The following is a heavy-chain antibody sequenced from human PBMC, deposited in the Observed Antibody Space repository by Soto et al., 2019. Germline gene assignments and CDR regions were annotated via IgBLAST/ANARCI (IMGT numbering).Heavy chain of an antibody. D-gene: IGHD4-17*01. V-gene: IGHV4-34*01. Sequence: SETLSLTCAVYGGSFSGYYWSWIRQPPGKGLEWIGEINHSGSTNYNPSLKSRVTISVDTSKNQFSLKLSSVTAADTAVYYCARGVISDYGDYAGDYWGQGTLVTVSS. J-gene: IGHJ4*02. CDR1: GGSFSGYY. CDR2: INHSGST. CDR3: ARGVISDYGDYAGDY.